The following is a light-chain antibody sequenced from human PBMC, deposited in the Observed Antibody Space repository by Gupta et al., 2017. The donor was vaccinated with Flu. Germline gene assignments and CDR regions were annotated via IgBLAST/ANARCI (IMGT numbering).Light chain of an antibody. CDR2: DAS. Sequence: EIVLPQFPATLPLSPGERATFSCRASQCVSSYLAWYQQKPGQAPRLLIYDASKRATGIPARFSGSGSGTDFTLTISSLEPEDFAVYYCQQRDNWITFGQGTRLEIK. CDR3: QQRDNWIT. CDR1: QCVSSY. V-gene: IGKV3-11*01. J-gene: IGKJ5*01.